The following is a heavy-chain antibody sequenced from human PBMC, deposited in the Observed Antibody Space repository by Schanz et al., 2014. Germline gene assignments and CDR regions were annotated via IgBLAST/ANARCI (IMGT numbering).Heavy chain of an antibody. V-gene: IGHV3-74*02. CDR2: IKSYGSST. CDR1: GFTFSSHW. D-gene: IGHD3-10*01. CDR3: AKGRFGELSAFDI. Sequence: EVHLLESGGGLVPPGGSLRLSCAASGFTFSSHWMHWVRQDPGKGLVWVSRIKSYGSSTSYADSVKGRFTISRDNSKNTLYLQMNSLRAEDTAVYYCAKGRFGELSAFDIWGQGTMVTVSS. J-gene: IGHJ3*02.